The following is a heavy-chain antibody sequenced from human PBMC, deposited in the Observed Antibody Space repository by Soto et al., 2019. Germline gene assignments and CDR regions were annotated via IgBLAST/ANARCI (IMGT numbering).Heavy chain of an antibody. Sequence: GSLRLSCAASGFTFSRHWMSWLRQAPGRGLEWVANINEDGSDKYYVDSVKGRFTISRDNAKNSLYLQISSLRVEDTAVYYCARDGGQLEDFFEYWGQGTTVTVSS. J-gene: IGHJ4*02. D-gene: IGHD6-6*01. V-gene: IGHV3-7*01. CDR3: ARDGGQLEDFFEY. CDR1: GFTFSRHW. CDR2: INEDGSDK.